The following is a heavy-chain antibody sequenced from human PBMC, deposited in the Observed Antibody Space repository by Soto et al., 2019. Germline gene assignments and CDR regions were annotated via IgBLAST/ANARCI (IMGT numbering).Heavy chain of an antibody. J-gene: IGHJ4*02. D-gene: IGHD1-1*01. CDR2: ISAYNGNT. Sequence: QVQLVQSGAEVKKPGASVKVSCKASGYTFTSYGISWVRQAPGQGLEWMGWISAYNGNTNYAQKFQGRVTITADESTSTAYMELSSLRSEDTAVYYCATELEVSPYYFDYWGQGTLVTVSS. CDR3: ATELEVSPYYFDY. V-gene: IGHV1-18*01. CDR1: GYTFTSYG.